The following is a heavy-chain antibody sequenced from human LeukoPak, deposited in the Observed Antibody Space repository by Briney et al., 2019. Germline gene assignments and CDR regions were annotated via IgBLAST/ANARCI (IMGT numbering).Heavy chain of an antibody. CDR1: GFTFSIYG. D-gene: IGHD3-10*01. CDR2: IRYDGSNK. CDR3: VLRGDYFDY. J-gene: IGHJ4*02. V-gene: IGHV3-30*02. Sequence: GGSLRLSCAASGFTFSIYGMHWVRQAPGKGLEWVAFIRYDGSNKYYADSVKGRFTISRDNSKNTLYLQMNSLRAEDTAVYYCVLRGDYFDYWGQGTLVTASS.